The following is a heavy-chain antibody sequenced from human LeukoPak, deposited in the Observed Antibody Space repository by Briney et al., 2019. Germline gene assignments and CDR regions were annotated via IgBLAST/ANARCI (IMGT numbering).Heavy chain of an antibody. J-gene: IGHJ1*01. CDR2: IYYSGST. CDR3: ARGEPDFQH. CDR1: GGSISSGSYY. V-gene: IGHV4-39*01. Sequence: SETLSLTCTVSGGSISSGSYYWGWIRQPPGKGLEWIGSIYYSGSTYYNPSLKSRVTISVDTSKNQFSLKLSSVTAADTAVYYCARGEPDFQHWGQGTLVTVSS. D-gene: IGHD2-21*01.